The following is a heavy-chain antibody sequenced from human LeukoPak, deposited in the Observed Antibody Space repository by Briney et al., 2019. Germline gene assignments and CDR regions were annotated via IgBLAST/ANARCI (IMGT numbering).Heavy chain of an antibody. J-gene: IGHJ5*02. CDR1: GGSINNYY. CDR3: ARHRSDTGGKKGVNWFDR. CDR2: IYFGGTT. V-gene: IGHV4-59*01. D-gene: IGHD4-23*01. Sequence: SETLSLTCSVSGGSINNYYWSWIRQPPGKGLEWLGNIYFGGTTDYNSSLKSRLTISVDTFKNQLSLNLQSVTAADTATYYCARHRSDTGGKKGVNWFDRWGQGTLVTVSS.